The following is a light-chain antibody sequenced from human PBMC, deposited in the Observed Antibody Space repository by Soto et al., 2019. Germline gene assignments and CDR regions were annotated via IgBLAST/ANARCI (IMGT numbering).Light chain of an antibody. CDR3: QHFGDSSYT. V-gene: IGKV3-20*01. CDR2: GAS. Sequence: DIVLTQSPGTLSLSPGETATLSCRASQSVNSNYLAWYQQKPGQAPRLLIYGASARATGIPDRFSGSGSGTDFTLAISRLEPEDFAVYYCQHFGDSSYTFGQGTKLEIK. J-gene: IGKJ2*01. CDR1: QSVNSNY.